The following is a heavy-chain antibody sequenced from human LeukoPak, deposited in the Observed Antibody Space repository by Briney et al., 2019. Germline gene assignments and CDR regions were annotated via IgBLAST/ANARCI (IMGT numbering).Heavy chain of an antibody. D-gene: IGHD6-13*01. J-gene: IGHJ4*02. Sequence: SETLSLTCTVSGGSISSGSYYWSWIRQPAGKGLEWIGRIYTSGSTNYNPSLKSRVTISVDTSKNQFSPKLSSVTAADTAVYYCARDQEAGTAYWGQGTLVTVSS. CDR2: IYTSGST. CDR3: ARDQEAGTAY. V-gene: IGHV4-61*02. CDR1: GGSISSGSYY.